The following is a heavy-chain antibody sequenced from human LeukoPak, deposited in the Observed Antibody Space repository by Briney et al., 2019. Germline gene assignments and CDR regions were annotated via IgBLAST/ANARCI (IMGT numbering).Heavy chain of an antibody. V-gene: IGHV4-59*01. CDR2: TYSSGDT. CDR3: ARHPDDYYYDRGAHFDY. CDR1: GGSMSSYY. D-gene: IGHD3-22*01. J-gene: IGHJ4*02. Sequence: SETLSLTCTVSGGSMSSYYWSWIRQPPGKGLEWIGYTYSSGDTNYNPSLKSRVSISVDTSKNQFSLKLSSVTAADTAVYYCARHPDDYYYDRGAHFDYWGQGTLVTVSS.